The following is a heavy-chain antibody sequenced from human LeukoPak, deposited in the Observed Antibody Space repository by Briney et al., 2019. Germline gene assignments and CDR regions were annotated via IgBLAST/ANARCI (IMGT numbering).Heavy chain of an antibody. CDR3: AKDPFHYGTGGPT. V-gene: IGHV3-23*01. CDR2: IGHTLGST. Sequence: PGGSLRLSCAPSGFTVSDYAMSWVRQAPGKGLEWVSSIGHTLGSTYYTESVKGRFIISRDSSKNTIFLRMNSLRADDTAVYYCAKDPFHYGTGGPTWGQGTLVTVSS. CDR1: GFTVSDYA. D-gene: IGHD3-10*01. J-gene: IGHJ4*02.